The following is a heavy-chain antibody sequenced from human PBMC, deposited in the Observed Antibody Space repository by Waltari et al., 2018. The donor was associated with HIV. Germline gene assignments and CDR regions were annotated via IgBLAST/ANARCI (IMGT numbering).Heavy chain of an antibody. Sequence: QVQLQEPGPGLVKPSETLSLTCTVSGGSISTSGYYWGWIRQPPGMGLQWIGIIYYTGATYYNPSLKSGVTISVDTSNNQFSLKLTSVTAADTAVYYCARSSGHEYYFHGMHVWGQGTTVTVSS. CDR1: GGSISTSGYY. CDR2: IYYTGAT. CDR3: ARSSGHEYYFHGMHV. D-gene: IGHD3-22*01. J-gene: IGHJ6*02. V-gene: IGHV4-39*01.